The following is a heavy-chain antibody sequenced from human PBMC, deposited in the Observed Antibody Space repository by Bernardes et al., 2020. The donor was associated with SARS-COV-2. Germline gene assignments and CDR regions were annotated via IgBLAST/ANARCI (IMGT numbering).Heavy chain of an antibody. Sequence: GGSLRLSCAASGFTFSSYSMNWVRQAPGKGLEWVSYISSSSSTIYYADSVKGRFTISRDNAKNSLYLQMNSLRDEDTAVYYCARAGYCSGGSCYYYYYGMDVWGQGTTVTVSS. CDR3: ARAGYCSGGSCYYYYYGMDV. D-gene: IGHD2-15*01. CDR1: GFTFSSYS. V-gene: IGHV3-48*02. J-gene: IGHJ6*02. CDR2: ISSSSSTI.